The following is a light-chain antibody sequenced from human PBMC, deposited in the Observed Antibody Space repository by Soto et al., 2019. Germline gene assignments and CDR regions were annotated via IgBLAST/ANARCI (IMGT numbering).Light chain of an antibody. CDR1: QSVRSK. J-gene: IGKJ1*01. CDR3: QQYNSRPRT. V-gene: IGKV3-15*01. CDR2: GAS. Sequence: EIVISQSPVTLSGSPGETAILYGRASQSVRSKVAWYQQKPGQAPRLLIYGASSRATGIPARFSGSGSGTEFTLTITSLQSEDFAVYYCQQYNSRPRTFGQGTKVDIK.